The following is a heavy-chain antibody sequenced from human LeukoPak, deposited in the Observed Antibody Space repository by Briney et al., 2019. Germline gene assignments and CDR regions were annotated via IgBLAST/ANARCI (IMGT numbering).Heavy chain of an antibody. CDR3: AKKGDAFDI. J-gene: IGHJ3*02. CDR2: LTDSGGTT. Sequence: PGGSLRLSCVASGFTFGNYAMGWLRQAPGRRPEWVSSLTDSGGTTYYVDSVKGRFAISRDNSKNTLYLHMNSLRAEDTAVYYCAKKGDAFDIWGQGTVVTVSS. V-gene: IGHV3-23*01. CDR1: GFTFGNYA.